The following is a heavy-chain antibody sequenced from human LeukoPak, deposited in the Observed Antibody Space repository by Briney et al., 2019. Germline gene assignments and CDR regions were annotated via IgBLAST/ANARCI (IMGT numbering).Heavy chain of an antibody. J-gene: IGHJ3*02. D-gene: IGHD3-10*01. CDR1: GGSISSGDYY. V-gene: IGHV4-30-4*08. CDR2: IYYSGST. CDR3: ARSDAWDGSGSYDI. Sequence: PSQTLSLTCTVSGGSISSGDYYWSWIRQRPGRGLEWIGYIYYSGSTYYNPSLKSRVAISVDTSKNQFSLKLSSVTAADTAVYYCARSDAWDGSGSYDIWGKGQWSPSLQ.